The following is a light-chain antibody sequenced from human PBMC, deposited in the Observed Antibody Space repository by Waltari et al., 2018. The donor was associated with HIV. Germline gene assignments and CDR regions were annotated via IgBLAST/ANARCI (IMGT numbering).Light chain of an antibody. Sequence: SYELTQPPSVSVSPGQTARISCSGDALPPKSAHCYQQKSGQAPVKVIYEDNKRPSGIPERFSGSSSGTMATLTITAAQVEDEADYYCYSRDNSGNHRVFGGGTKLTVL. CDR3: YSRDNSGNHRV. V-gene: IGLV3-10*01. CDR1: ALPPKS. CDR2: EDN. J-gene: IGLJ2*01.